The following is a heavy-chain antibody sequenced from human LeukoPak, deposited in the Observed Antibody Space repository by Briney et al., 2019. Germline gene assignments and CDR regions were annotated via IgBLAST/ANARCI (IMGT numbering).Heavy chain of an antibody. Sequence: SGPTLVNPTQTLTLTCTFSGFSLSTSGVGVGWIRQPPGKALEWLALIYWNDDKRYSPSLKSKLTITKDTSKNQVVLTMTNMDPVETATHYCAHLQSYYYDSSGGLDASEIWGQGTMVTVSS. J-gene: IGHJ3*02. CDR3: AHLQSYYYDSSGGLDASEI. D-gene: IGHD3-22*01. CDR1: GFSLSTSGVG. V-gene: IGHV2-5*01. CDR2: IYWNDDK.